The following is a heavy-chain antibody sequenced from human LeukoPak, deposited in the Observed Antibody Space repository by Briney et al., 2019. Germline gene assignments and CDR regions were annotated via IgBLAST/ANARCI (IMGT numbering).Heavy chain of an antibody. Sequence: GGSLRLSCATSGFTFSSYGMHWVRQAPGKGLEWVAFIEYHGGNKNYADSVKGRFTISRDNSKNTLYLQMNSLRAEDTAVYYCAKNQGRGIAVAGTGPARYYFDYWGQGTLVTVSS. J-gene: IGHJ4*02. D-gene: IGHD6-19*01. CDR3: AKNQGRGIAVAGTGPARYYFDY. CDR2: IEYHGGNK. CDR1: GFTFSSYG. V-gene: IGHV3-30*02.